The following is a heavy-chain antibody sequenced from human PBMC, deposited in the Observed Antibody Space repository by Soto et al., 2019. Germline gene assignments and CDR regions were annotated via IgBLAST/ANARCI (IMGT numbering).Heavy chain of an antibody. J-gene: IGHJ3*01. D-gene: IGHD2-2*01. CDR3: ARSQGGEFQLLYALDV. CDR2: ILPIFGTS. Sequence: QVQLVQSGAEVKKPASSVKVSCKASGGIFSRHGINWVRQAPGQGLEWMGGILPIFGTSKYAEKFHGRVTITADESTSTVYMHLSSLTSEDTGVYFCARSQGGEFQLLYALDVWGQGTMVTVSS. CDR1: GGIFSRHG. V-gene: IGHV1-69*01.